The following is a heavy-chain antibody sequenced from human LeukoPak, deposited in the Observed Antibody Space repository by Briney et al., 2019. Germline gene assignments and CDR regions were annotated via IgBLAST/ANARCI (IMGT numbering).Heavy chain of an antibody. CDR3: ARARDIVVVPAAMVDY. Sequence: PGGSLRLSCAASGCTFSSYSMNWVRQAPGKGLEWVSSISTSSSYIYYADSVKGRFTISRDNAKNSLYLQMNSLRAEDTAVYYCARARDIVVVPAAMVDYWGQGTLVTVSS. V-gene: IGHV3-21*01. CDR1: GCTFSSYS. J-gene: IGHJ4*02. D-gene: IGHD2-2*01. CDR2: ISTSSSYI.